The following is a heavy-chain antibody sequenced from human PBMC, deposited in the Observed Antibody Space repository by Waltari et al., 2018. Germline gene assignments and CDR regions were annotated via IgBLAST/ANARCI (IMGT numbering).Heavy chain of an antibody. D-gene: IGHD3-9*01. CDR3: ARGGHVDWLPPDY. CDR1: GCRFSNYW. CDR2: IHTDGSGT. Sequence: EVQLVESGGDLVQPGGSLRLSCAASGCRFSNYWMPRVRQAPGKGRVWVSRIHTDGSGTRYADSVEGRFTISRDNTKNTLYLQMNSLRVEDTAVYYCARGGHVDWLPPDYWGQGTLVAVSS. V-gene: IGHV3-74*01. J-gene: IGHJ4*02.